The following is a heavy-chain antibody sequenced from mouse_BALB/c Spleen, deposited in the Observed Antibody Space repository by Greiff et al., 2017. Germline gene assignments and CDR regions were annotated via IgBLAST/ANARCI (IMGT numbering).Heavy chain of an antibody. Sequence: EVMLVESGGGLVKPGGSLKLSCAASGFTFSSYAMSWVRQTPEKRLEWVASISSGGSTYYPDSVKGRFTISRDNARNILYLQMSSLRSEDTAMYYCAKAYYRSYWYFDVWGAGTTVTVSS. D-gene: IGHD2-14*01. CDR2: ISSGGST. CDR3: AKAYYRSYWYFDV. V-gene: IGHV5-6-5*01. J-gene: IGHJ1*01. CDR1: GFTFSSYA.